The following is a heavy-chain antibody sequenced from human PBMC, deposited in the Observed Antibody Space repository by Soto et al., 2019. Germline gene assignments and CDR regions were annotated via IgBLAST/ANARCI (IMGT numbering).Heavy chain of an antibody. J-gene: IGHJ6*02. Sequence: VSHATVPGLAWMGWMNPHSGNTGYAQKFQGRVTMTRNTSISTAYMEVSSLRSEDTAVYYFARSSIAAPYYYYGMDVWGQGTTVTVSS. D-gene: IGHD6-25*01. CDR2: MNPHSGNT. V-gene: IGHV1-8*01. CDR3: ARSSIAAPYYYYGMDV.